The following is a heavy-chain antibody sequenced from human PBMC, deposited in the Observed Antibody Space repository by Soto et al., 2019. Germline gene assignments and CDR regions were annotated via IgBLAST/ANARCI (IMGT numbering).Heavy chain of an antibody. Sequence: GESLKISCKGSGYSFTSYWIDWVRQMPGKGLEWMGRIDPSDSYTNYSPSFQGHVTISADKSISTAFLQWSSLKASDTAMYYCARTSMQSRGYSYGHGGMDVWGQGTTVTVSS. CDR1: GYSFTSYW. V-gene: IGHV5-10-1*01. CDR3: ARTSMQSRGYSYGHGGMDV. D-gene: IGHD5-18*01. CDR2: IDPSDSYT. J-gene: IGHJ6*02.